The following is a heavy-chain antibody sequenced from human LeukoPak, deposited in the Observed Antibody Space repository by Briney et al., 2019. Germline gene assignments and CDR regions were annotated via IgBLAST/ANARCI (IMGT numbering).Heavy chain of an antibody. J-gene: IGHJ4*02. Sequence: KPSETLSLTCTVSGGSISSYYWSWIRQPPGKGLEWIGYIYYSGSTNYNPSLKSRVTISVDTSKNQFSLKLSSVTAADTAVYYCARLYGEGAFDYWGQGTLVTVSS. CDR3: ARLYGEGAFDY. CDR2: IYYSGST. V-gene: IGHV4-59*08. CDR1: GGSISSYY. D-gene: IGHD4-17*01.